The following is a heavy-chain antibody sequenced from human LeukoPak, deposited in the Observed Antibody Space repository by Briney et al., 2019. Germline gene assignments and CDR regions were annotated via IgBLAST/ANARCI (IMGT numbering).Heavy chain of an antibody. V-gene: IGHV3-15*01. CDR1: GFTFSNAW. D-gene: IGHD3-3*01. Sequence: GGSLRLSCAASGFTFSNAWMSWVRQAPGKGLEWVGRIKSKTGGGTTDYAAPVKGRFTISRDDSKNTLYLQMNSLKAEDTAVYYCTTESPGYYDFWGGYYRENFDYWGQGTLVTVSS. J-gene: IGHJ4*02. CDR2: IKSKTGGGTT. CDR3: TTESPGYYDFWGGYYRENFDY.